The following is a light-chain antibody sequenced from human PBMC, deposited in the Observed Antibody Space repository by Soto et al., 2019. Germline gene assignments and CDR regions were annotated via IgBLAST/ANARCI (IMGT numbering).Light chain of an antibody. Sequence: QPVLTQPPSASGSPGQSVTISCTGTSSDVGGYNYVSWYQQHPGKAPKLMIYEVIKRPSGVPDRFSGSKSDNTASLTVSGLQAEDEADYYCSSYGGSNNLLFGGGTKLTVL. J-gene: IGLJ3*02. V-gene: IGLV2-8*01. CDR2: EVI. CDR3: SSYGGSNNLL. CDR1: SSDVGGYNY.